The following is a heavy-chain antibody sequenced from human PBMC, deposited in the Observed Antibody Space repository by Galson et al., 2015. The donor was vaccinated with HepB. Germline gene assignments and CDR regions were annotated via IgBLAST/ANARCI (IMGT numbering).Heavy chain of an antibody. CDR3: ASTMVRGVIDI. V-gene: IGHV4-59*08. CDR2: IYSSGST. D-gene: IGHD3-10*01. CDR1: GGSISTYF. Sequence: SETLSLTCTVSGGSISTYFWSWIRQPPGKGLEWIGYIYSSGSTNYNPSLKSRVTMSTDTSNNQFSLKLSSVTAADTAVYHCASTMVRGVIDIWGQGTMVTVSS. J-gene: IGHJ3*02.